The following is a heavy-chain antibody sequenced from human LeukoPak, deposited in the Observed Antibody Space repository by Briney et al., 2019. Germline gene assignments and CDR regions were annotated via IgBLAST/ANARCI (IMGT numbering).Heavy chain of an antibody. V-gene: IGHV3-7*04. CDR1: GFTFSSYW. D-gene: IGHD3-22*01. CDR3: ARGPYDSSWGLCYFDY. J-gene: IGHJ4*02. Sequence: GGSLRLSCAASGFTFSSYWMSWVRQAPGKGLEWVANIKQDGSDKYYVDSVKGRFTISRDNAKNSLYLQMNSLRAEDTAVYYCARGPYDSSWGLCYFDYWGQGNLVTV. CDR2: IKQDGSDK.